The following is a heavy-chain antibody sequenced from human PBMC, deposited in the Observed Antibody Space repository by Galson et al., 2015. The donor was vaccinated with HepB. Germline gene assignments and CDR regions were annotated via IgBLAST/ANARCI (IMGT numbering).Heavy chain of an antibody. CDR2: ISYDGTNK. D-gene: IGHD3-10*01. CDR1: GFPFSSYA. J-gene: IGHJ5*02. Sequence: SLRPSCEPSGFPFSSYAMHGVRQAPGKGLEWVAVISYDGTNKYYADSVKGRFTISRDNSKNALYLQMNSLRIEDTAVYYCASGYYASGSPGWFDPWGQGTLVTVSS. CDR3: ASGYYASGSPGWFDP. V-gene: IGHV3-30*04.